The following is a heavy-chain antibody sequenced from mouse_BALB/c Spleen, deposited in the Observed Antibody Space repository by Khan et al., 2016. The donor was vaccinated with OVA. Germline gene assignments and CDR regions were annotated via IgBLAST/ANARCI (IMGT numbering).Heavy chain of an antibody. CDR2: ISYSGKT. D-gene: IGHD1-1*01. V-gene: IGHV3-2*02. Sequence: VQLKQSGPGLVKPSQSLSLTCTVTGYSITTDYAWNWIRQFPGNKLEWMGYISYSGKTKYNPSFKSRISITRDTSKNQFFLQVKSVTTEDTARYYCAIVYGGDFDYGGQGTTLTVSS. J-gene: IGHJ2*01. CDR3: AIVYGGDFDY. CDR1: GYSITTDYA.